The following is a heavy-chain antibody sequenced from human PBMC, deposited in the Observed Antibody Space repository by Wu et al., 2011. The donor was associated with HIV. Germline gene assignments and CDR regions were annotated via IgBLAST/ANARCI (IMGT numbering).Heavy chain of an antibody. V-gene: IGHV1-18*01. CDR3: ARDEGLQPGWFDP. Sequence: QSGAEVKKPGASVKVSCKTSGYTFSTYGISWVRQAPGQGLEWMGWINTYNGDTNYAQKIQGRLTMTTDTFTSTAYMELRSLRSDDTAVYYCARDEGLQPGWFDPWGQGTLVTVSS. J-gene: IGHJ5*02. D-gene: IGHD4-11*01. CDR1: GYTFSTYG. CDR2: INTYNGDT.